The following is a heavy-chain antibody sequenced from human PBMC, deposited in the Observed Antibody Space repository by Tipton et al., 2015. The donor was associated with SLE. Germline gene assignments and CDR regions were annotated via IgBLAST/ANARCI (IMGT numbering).Heavy chain of an antibody. D-gene: IGHD3-10*01. CDR2: IYYTGST. J-gene: IGHJ6*03. CDR1: GDSISSNTYY. Sequence: TLSLTCTVSGDSISSNTYYWGWIRQTPGKGLEWIGSIYYTGSTYYNPSLKSRVTISLYTSANQFSLHLSSVTAADTAVYYCARGTGSRHYYNMDVWGKGTTVTVSS. V-gene: IGHV4-39*07. CDR3: ARGTGSRHYYNMDV.